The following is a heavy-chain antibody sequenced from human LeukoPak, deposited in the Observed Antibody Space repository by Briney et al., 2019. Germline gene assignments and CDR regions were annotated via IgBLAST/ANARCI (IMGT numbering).Heavy chain of an antibody. Sequence: SETLSLTCTVSGGSISSGDYYWSWIRQPPGKGLEWIGYIYYSGSTYYNPSLKSRVTISVDTSKNQLSLKLSSVTAADTAVYYCARGEYYDFWSGYSHFDYWGQGTLVTVSS. V-gene: IGHV4-30-4*08. CDR1: GGSISSGDYY. D-gene: IGHD3-3*01. J-gene: IGHJ4*02. CDR3: ARGEYYDFWSGYSHFDY. CDR2: IYYSGST.